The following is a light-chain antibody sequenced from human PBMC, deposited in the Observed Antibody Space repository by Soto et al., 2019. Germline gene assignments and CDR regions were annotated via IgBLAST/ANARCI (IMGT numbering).Light chain of an antibody. J-gene: IGKJ4*01. Sequence: EIVLTQSPATLSLSPGERASLSCSASQSFSCYIARYQLKPGQSPRLLIYDASNRATGIPARFSGSRSGTDFTLTSTSLEPDDFAAYYCQQLSRWPVLTLGGGTLVEI. CDR3: QQLSRWPVLT. CDR2: DAS. V-gene: IGKV3-11*01. CDR1: QSFSCY.